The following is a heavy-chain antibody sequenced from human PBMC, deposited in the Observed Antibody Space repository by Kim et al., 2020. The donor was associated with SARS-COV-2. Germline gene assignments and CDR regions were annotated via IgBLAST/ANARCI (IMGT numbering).Heavy chain of an antibody. D-gene: IGHD3-10*01. Sequence: GGSLRLSCAASGFSFSGYGMSWVRQAPGKGLQWVSTISNNAGDTYYADSVKGRLTISRDNSKNTLYLQMNSLRADHTAVYYCAKAVYSHGLFDFWGQGSLVTVSS. V-gene: IGHV3-23*01. CDR3: AKAVYSHGLFDF. CDR1: GFSFSGYG. J-gene: IGHJ4*02. CDR2: ISNNAGDT.